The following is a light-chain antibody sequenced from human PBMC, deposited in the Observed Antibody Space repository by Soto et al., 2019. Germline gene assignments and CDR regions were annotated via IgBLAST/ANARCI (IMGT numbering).Light chain of an antibody. J-gene: IGLJ2*01. CDR3: QSYDSSLSGSVV. V-gene: IGLV1-40*01. CDR2: GNS. CDR1: SSNIGAGYD. Sequence: QSVLTQPPSVSGAPGQRVTISCTGSSSNIGAGYDVHWYQQLPGTAPKLLIHGNSNRPSGVPYRFYGSKSGTSASLAITGLQGEDEADYCCQSYDSSLSGSVVFGGGTKLTVL.